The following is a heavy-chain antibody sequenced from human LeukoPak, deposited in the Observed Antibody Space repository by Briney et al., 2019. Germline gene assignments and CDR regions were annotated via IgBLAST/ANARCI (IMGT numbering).Heavy chain of an antibody. D-gene: IGHD3-3*01. CDR2: IYHSGST. V-gene: IGHV4-38-2*02. Sequence: SETLSLTCTVSGYSISSGYYWGWIRQPPGKGLEWIGSIYHSGSTYYNPSLKSRVTISVDTSKNQFSLKLSSVTAADTAVYYCARTLADFWSGYYTGAFDYWGQGTLVTVSS. J-gene: IGHJ4*02. CDR3: ARTLADFWSGYYTGAFDY. CDR1: GYSISSGYY.